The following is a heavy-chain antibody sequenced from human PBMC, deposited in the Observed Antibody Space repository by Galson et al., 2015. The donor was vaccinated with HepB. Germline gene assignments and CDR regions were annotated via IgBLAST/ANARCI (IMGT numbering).Heavy chain of an antibody. CDR3: AIDIYFRMDV. V-gene: IGHV3-23*01. J-gene: IGHJ6*02. Sequence: SLRLSCAASGFTFSTHTMSWVRQAPGKGLEWVSAINNGGGSSYMDSVKGRFTISRDNSKNTLYLQMNSLRAEDTAVYYCAIDIYFRMDVWGQGTTVTVSS. CDR2: INNGGGSS. CDR1: GFTFSTHT.